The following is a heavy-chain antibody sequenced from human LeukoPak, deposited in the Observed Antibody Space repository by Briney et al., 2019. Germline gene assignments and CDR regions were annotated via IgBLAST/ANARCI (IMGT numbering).Heavy chain of an antibody. CDR1: GFTFSSYA. V-gene: IGHV3-23*01. CDR3: AKDNVVVVAATPFYYGMDV. CDR2: ISGSGGST. J-gene: IGHJ6*02. D-gene: IGHD2-15*01. Sequence: GGSLRLSCAASGFTFSSYAMSWVRQAPGKGLEWVSAISGSGGSTYYADSVKGRFTISRGNSKNTLYLQMNSLRAEDTAVYYCAKDNVVVVAATPFYYGMDVWGQGTTVTVSS.